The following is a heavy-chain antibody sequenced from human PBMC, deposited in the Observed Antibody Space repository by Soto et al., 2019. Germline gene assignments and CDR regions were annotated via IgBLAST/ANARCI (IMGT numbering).Heavy chain of an antibody. CDR3: ARGRYGDY. D-gene: IGHD1-1*01. CDR1: GYAFTTYG. Sequence: QVHLVQSGAEVKKPGASVKVSCQGSGYAFTTYGITWVRQAPGQGLEWVGWISAHNGNTNYAQKLQGRVTVTRDTSTSTAYMELRSLRYDDTAVYYCARGRYGDYWGQGARVTVSS. CDR2: ISAHNGNT. J-gene: IGHJ4*02. V-gene: IGHV1-18*01.